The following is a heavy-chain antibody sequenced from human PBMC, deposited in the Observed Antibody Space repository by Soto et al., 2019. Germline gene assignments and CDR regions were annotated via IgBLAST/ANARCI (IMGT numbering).Heavy chain of an antibody. J-gene: IGHJ6*01. CDR1: GGSIRSGGYY. Sequence: SETLSLTCTVSGGSIRSGGYYWSWVRQSPRRGLEWIGNIYYSGSTYCNPSLKSRLTISVDTSKNQFSLNLSSVTAADTAVYYCARDRLMATAGTARHYFGLDVWGQGTTVTVSS. CDR3: ARDRLMATAGTARHYFGLDV. V-gene: IGHV4-31*03. CDR2: IYYSGST. D-gene: IGHD5-18*01.